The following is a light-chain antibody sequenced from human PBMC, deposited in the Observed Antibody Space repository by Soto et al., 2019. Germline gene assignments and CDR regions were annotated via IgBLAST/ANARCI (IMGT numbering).Light chain of an antibody. V-gene: IGKV1-39*01. CDR3: QQSYTTPPA. CDR1: QSISSY. Sequence: DIQMAQSPSSLSASVGDRVTITCRASQSISSYLNWYQQKPGKAPKLLIYAASSLQSGVPSRFSGSGSGTDYTLTVSSLQREDFATYYCQQSYTTPPAFGQGPKVEIK. CDR2: AAS. J-gene: IGKJ1*01.